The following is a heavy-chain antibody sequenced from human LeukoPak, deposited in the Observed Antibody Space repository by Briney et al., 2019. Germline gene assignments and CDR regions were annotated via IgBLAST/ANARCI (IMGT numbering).Heavy chain of an antibody. J-gene: IGHJ4*02. D-gene: IGHD3-22*01. CDR3: AKDGYYYDSSGYYYGSLFDY. CDR1: AFTLSNYA. Sequence: GGSLRLSCTASAFTLSNYAMSWVRQAPGKGLEWVSAISVTGNTYHADSVKGRFAISRDNSKNTLYLQMNSLRAEDTAVYYCAKDGYYYDSSGYYYGSLFDYWGQGTLVTVSS. CDR2: ISVTGNT. V-gene: IGHV3-23*01.